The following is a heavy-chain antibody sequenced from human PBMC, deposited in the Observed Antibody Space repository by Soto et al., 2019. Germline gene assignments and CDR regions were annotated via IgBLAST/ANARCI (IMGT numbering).Heavy chain of an antibody. V-gene: IGHV3-74*01. D-gene: IGHD3-16*01. CDR2: INSDGSSI. CDR3: ASVGDGYDVLDI. Sequence: PGGSLRLSCAASGFTFSRHGMPWVRQAPGKGLVWVSRINSDGSSINYADSVKGRFTISRANAKNTLYLQMNRLRADDTGVYYGASVGDGYDVLDIWGQGTMVTVSS. J-gene: IGHJ3*02. CDR1: GFTFSRHG.